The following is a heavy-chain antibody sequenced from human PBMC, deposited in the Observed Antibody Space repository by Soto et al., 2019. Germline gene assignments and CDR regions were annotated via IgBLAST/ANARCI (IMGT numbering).Heavy chain of an antibody. V-gene: IGHV3-53*01. D-gene: IGHD3-10*01. J-gene: IGHJ4*02. Sequence: EVQLVESGGGLIQPGGSLRLSCAVSGFTVSNNYMSWVRQAPGKGLEGVSVIYSGGYTAYGDSVKGRFTISRDNSKNTLFLQKNSRGAAAPAVFFCGPHPGGGGYWGQGTLVTVSS. CDR1: GFTVSNNY. CDR2: IYSGGYT. CDR3: GPHPGGGGY.